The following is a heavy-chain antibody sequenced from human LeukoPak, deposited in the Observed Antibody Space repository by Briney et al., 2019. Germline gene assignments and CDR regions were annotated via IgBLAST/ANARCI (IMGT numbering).Heavy chain of an antibody. Sequence: PGGSLRLSCAASAFTFSSYGMSWVRQAPGKGLEWVSVIYGGGSTYYAASVRGRFTISRDNSKNTLYLQMNSLRAEDTAVYYCARLTYNYGTGSGFDFWGQGTLVTVSS. V-gene: IGHV3-66*04. J-gene: IGHJ4*02. CDR1: AFTFSSYG. CDR3: ARLTYNYGTGSGFDF. D-gene: IGHD5-18*01. CDR2: IYGGGST.